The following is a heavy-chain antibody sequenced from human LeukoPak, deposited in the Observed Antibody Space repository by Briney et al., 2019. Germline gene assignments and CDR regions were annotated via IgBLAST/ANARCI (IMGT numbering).Heavy chain of an antibody. CDR3: AFVAYNWNPGSA. D-gene: IGHD1-20*01. CDR1: GFTFSSFW. CDR2: IRQDGNEK. V-gene: IGHV3-7*01. Sequence: GGSLRLSCAASGFTFSSFWMTWVRQAPGKGLEWVANIRQDGNEKFYVDSVKGRFTISRDNAENSLFLQMDSLRAEDTAIYYCAFVAYNWNPGSAWGQGTLVTVSS. J-gene: IGHJ5*02.